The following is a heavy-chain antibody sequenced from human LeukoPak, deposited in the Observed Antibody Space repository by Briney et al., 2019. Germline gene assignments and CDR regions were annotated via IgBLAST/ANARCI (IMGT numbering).Heavy chain of an antibody. CDR3: AKDKYNFWSGSNYYYMDV. J-gene: IGHJ6*03. Sequence: GGSLRLSCAASGFTFSSYAMSWVRQAPGKGLEWVSAISGSGGSTYYADSVKGRFTIPRDNSKNTLYLQMNSLRAEDTAVYYCAKDKYNFWSGSNYYYMDVWGKGTTVTVSS. CDR2: ISGSGGST. V-gene: IGHV3-23*01. CDR1: GFTFSSYA. D-gene: IGHD3-3*01.